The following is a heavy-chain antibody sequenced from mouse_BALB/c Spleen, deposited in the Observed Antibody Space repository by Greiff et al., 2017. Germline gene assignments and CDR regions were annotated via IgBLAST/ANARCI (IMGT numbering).Heavy chain of an antibody. CDR3: ARGNDGFSWFAY. J-gene: IGHJ3*01. D-gene: IGHD2-3*01. Sequence: EVHLVESGGGLVQPGGSLKLSCAASGFTFSSYGMSWVRQTPDKRLELVATINSNGGSTYYPDSVKGRFTISRDNAKNTLYLQMSSLKSEDTAMCYCARGNDGFSWFAYWGQGTLVTVSA. CDR2: INSNGGST. V-gene: IGHV5-6-3*01. CDR1: GFTFSSYG.